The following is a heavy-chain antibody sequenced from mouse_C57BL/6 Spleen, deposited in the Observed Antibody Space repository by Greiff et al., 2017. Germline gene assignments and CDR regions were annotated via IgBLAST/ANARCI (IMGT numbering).Heavy chain of an antibody. J-gene: IGHJ2*01. CDR2: IYPGSGNT. CDR1: GYTFTDYY. Sequence: VKVVESGAELVRPGASVKLSCKASGYTFTDYYINWVKQRPGQGLEWIARIYPGSGNTYYNEKFKGKATLTAEKSSSTAYMQLSSLTSEDSAVYFCARKDGYDGGYFDDWGQGTTLTVSS. V-gene: IGHV1-76*01. D-gene: IGHD2-2*01. CDR3: ARKDGYDGGYFDD.